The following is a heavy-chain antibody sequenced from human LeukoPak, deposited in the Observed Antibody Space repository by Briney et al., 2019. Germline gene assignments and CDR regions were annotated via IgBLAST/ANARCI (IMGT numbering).Heavy chain of an antibody. V-gene: IGHV1-69*06. CDR3: ATDTLYSGSSTLQAFDI. CDR1: GGTFSSYA. Sequence: ASVKVSCKASGGTFSSYAISWVRQAPGQGLEWMGGIIPIFGTANYAQKFQGRVTMTEDTSTDTAYMELSSLRSEDTAVYYCATDTLYSGSSTLQAFDIWGQGTMVTVSS. J-gene: IGHJ3*02. D-gene: IGHD1-26*01. CDR2: IIPIFGTA.